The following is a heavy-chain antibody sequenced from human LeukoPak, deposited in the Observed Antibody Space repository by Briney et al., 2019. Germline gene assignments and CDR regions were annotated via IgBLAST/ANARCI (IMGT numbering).Heavy chain of an antibody. CDR3: ASSSSGYHFDY. CDR1: GFTFSDHY. V-gene: IGHV3-72*01. Sequence: PGGSLRLSCAASGFTFSDHYMDWVRQAPGKGLEWVGRTRNKANRYTTEYAASVKGRLTISRDDSKNSLYLQMNSLKTEDTAVYYCASSSSGYHFDYWGQGTLVTVSS. D-gene: IGHD3-22*01. CDR2: TRNKANRYTT. J-gene: IGHJ4*02.